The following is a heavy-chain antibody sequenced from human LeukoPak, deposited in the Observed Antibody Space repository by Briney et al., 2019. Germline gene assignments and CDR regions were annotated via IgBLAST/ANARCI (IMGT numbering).Heavy chain of an antibody. CDR1: GFTFSSYG. CDR3: ARDGDYYDSSGYYYYGMDV. V-gene: IGHV3-33*01. D-gene: IGHD3-22*01. Sequence: GSLRLSCAASGFTFSSYGMHWVRQAPGKGLEWVAVIWYDGSNKYYADSVKGRFTISRDNSKNTLYLQMNSLRAEDTAVYYCARDGDYYDSSGYYYYGMDVWGQGTTVTVSS. CDR2: IWYDGSNK. J-gene: IGHJ6*02.